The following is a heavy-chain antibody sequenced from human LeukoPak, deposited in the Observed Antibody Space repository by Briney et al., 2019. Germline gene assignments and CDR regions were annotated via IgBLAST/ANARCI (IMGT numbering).Heavy chain of an antibody. Sequence: GGSLRLSWATFGFNFSNAWMSWVRQAPGKGPEWVGRIRTKSEGTIEYAAPVNGRFTISRDDSKDTLYLQMNSLESEDTAVYYCTIDSNSGWTGYWGQGTLVTV. CDR1: GFNFSNAW. CDR2: IRTKSEGTI. CDR3: TIDSNSGWTGY. D-gene: IGHD6-19*01. J-gene: IGHJ4*02. V-gene: IGHV3-15*01.